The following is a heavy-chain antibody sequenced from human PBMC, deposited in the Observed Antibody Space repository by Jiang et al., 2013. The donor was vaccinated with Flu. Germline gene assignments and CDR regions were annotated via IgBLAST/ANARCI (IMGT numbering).Heavy chain of an antibody. D-gene: IGHD3-22*01. V-gene: IGHV3-23*01. CDR3: ARHPNIGYYYGFDL. CDR1: GFPYSRSG. CDR2: ISGSASNT. J-gene: IGHJ4*02. Sequence: VQLLESGGALVQSGGSLRLSCAASGFPYSRSGMSWVRQAPGKGLEWVSGISGSASNTFYAASVKGRFIITRDNSKNTLHLQMNSLRPDDTAIYYCARHPNIGYYYGFDLWGQGTLVTVSS.